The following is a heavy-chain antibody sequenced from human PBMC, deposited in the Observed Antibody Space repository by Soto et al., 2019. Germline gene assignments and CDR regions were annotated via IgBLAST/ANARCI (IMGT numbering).Heavy chain of an antibody. D-gene: IGHD2-2*01. V-gene: IGHV1-69*13. CDR3: AREPTIVVVPAAPSLNWFDP. J-gene: IGHJ5*02. Sequence: GASVKVSCKASGGTFSSYAISWVRQAPGQRLERMGGIIPIFGTANYAQKFQGRVTITADESTSTAYMELSSLRSEDTAVYYCAREPTIVVVPAAPSLNWFDPWGQGTLVTVSS. CDR2: IIPIFGTA. CDR1: GGTFSSYA.